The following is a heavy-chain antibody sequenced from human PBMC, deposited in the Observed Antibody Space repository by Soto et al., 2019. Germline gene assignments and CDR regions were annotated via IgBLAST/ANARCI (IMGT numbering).Heavy chain of an antibody. Sequence: LRLSCAASGFTFSSYAMSWVRQAPGKGLEWVSAISGSSGSTYYADSVKGRFTISRDNSKNTLYLQMNSLRAEDTAVYYCAKDTTVVTPYYFDYWGQGTLVTVSS. V-gene: IGHV3-23*01. CDR2: ISGSSGST. CDR3: AKDTTVVTPYYFDY. D-gene: IGHD4-17*01. J-gene: IGHJ4*02. CDR1: GFTFSSYA.